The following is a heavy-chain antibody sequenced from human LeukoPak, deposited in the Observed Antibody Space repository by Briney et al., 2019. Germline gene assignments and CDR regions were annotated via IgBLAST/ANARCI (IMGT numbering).Heavy chain of an antibody. CDR3: ARFGSGWYYSIDY. J-gene: IGHJ4*02. Sequence: SETLSLTCTVSGGSISSYYWSWIRQPPGKGLEWIGYIYYSGSTNYNPSLKSRVTTSVDTSKNQFSLKLSSVTAADTAVYYCARFGSGWYYSIDYWGQGTLVTVSS. V-gene: IGHV4-59*01. CDR1: GGSISSYY. CDR2: IYYSGST. D-gene: IGHD6-19*01.